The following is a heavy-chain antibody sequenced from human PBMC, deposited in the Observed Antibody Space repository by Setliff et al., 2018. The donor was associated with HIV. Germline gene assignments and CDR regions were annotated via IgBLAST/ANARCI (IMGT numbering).Heavy chain of an antibody. D-gene: IGHD6-19*01. J-gene: IGHJ4*02. Sequence: TLSLTCIVSGASISSNTWSWIRQAPGKGLQWIGFIYNSVTTNYNPSLKSRVTISLDTSKNQFSLTLTSVTAADTAVYYCARQQHSSDLKIWNYWGQGTLVTVSS. V-gene: IGHV4-59*08. CDR1: GASISSNT. CDR3: ARQQHSSDLKIWNY. CDR2: IYNSVTT.